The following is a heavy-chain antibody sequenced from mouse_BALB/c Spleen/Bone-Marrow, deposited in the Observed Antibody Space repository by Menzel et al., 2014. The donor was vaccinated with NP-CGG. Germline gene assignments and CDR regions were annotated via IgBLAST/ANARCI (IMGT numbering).Heavy chain of an antibody. CDR1: GFSLTGYG. CDR3: ASNGGGAMDY. J-gene: IGHJ4*01. CDR2: IWGDGST. V-gene: IGHV2-6-7*01. Sequence: QVHVKQSGPGLVAPSQSLSITCTVSGFSLTGYGVNWVRPPPGKGLEWLGLIWGDGSTDYNSALKSRLSISKDNSKSQVFLKMNSLQSDDTARYYCASNGGGAMDYWGQGTSVTVSS.